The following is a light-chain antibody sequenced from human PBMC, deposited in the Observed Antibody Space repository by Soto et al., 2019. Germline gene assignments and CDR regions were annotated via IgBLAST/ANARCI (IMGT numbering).Light chain of an antibody. Sequence: QSALTQPASVSGSPGQSITISCTGTNSDVGGYNYVSWYQHHPGKAPKLMIYDVDIRPSGVSNRFSGSKSGNTAFLTISGLQAEDEAYYFCSSYTSNTVAVFGGGTQLTVL. J-gene: IGLJ7*01. CDR2: DVD. V-gene: IGLV2-14*03. CDR3: SSYTSNTVAV. CDR1: NSDVGGYNY.